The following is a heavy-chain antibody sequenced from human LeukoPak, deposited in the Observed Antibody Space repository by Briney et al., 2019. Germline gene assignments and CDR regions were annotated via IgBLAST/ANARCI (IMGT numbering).Heavy chain of an antibody. Sequence: SVKVSCKASRGTFSSYAISWVRQAPGQGLEWMGGIIPIFGTANYAQKFQGRVTITADESTSTAYMELSSLRSEDTAVYYCARGSVYYDSSGQFDYWGQGTLVTVSS. D-gene: IGHD3-22*01. CDR2: IIPIFGTA. V-gene: IGHV1-69*13. J-gene: IGHJ4*02. CDR1: RGTFSSYA. CDR3: ARGSVYYDSSGQFDY.